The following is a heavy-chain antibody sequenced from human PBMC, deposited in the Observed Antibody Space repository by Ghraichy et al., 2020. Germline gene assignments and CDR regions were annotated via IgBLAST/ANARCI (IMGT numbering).Heavy chain of an antibody. V-gene: IGHV3-7*01. Sequence: GALRLSCAASGFTFSSYWMSWVRQAPGKGLEWVANIKQDGSEKYYVDSVKGRFTISRDNAKNSLYLQMNSLRAEDTAVYYCAREMGRITIFGVGQKNWFDPWGQGTLVTVSS. D-gene: IGHD3-3*01. CDR3: AREMGRITIFGVGQKNWFDP. J-gene: IGHJ5*02. CDR1: GFTFSSYW. CDR2: IKQDGSEK.